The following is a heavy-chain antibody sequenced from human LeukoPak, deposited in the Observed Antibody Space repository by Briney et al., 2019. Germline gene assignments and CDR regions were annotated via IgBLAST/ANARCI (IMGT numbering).Heavy chain of an antibody. V-gene: IGHV4-39*01. D-gene: IGHD5-24*01. J-gene: IGHJ3*02. CDR1: GGSISSSSYS. Sequence: PSETLSLTCTVSGGSISSSSYSWGWIRQPPGKGLEWIGSIYYSGSTYYNPSLKSRVTISVDTSKNQFSLKLSSVTAADTAVYYCARRDTISQVEGDAFDIWGQGTMDTVSS. CDR3: ARRDTISQVEGDAFDI. CDR2: IYYSGST.